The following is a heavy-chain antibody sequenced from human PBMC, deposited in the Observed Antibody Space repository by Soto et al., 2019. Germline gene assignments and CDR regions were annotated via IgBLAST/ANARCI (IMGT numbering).Heavy chain of an antibody. V-gene: IGHV5-51*01. CDR2: IYPGDSDT. Sequence: GESLKISCKGSGDSFTSYWIGWVRQMPGKGLEWMGIIYPGDSDTRYSPSFQGQVTISADKSISTAYLQWSSLKASDTAMYYCASTHPCDSSGYAAPHDVFGIWGQGTMVTVSS. J-gene: IGHJ3*02. D-gene: IGHD3-22*01. CDR1: GDSFTSYW. CDR3: ASTHPCDSSGYAAPHDVFGI.